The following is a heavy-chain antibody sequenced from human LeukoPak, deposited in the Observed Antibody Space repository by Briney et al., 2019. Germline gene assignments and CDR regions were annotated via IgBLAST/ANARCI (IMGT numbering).Heavy chain of an antibody. V-gene: IGHV5-51*01. CDR2: IYPGDSDT. J-gene: IGHJ3*02. CDR1: GYSFTSYW. D-gene: IGHD3-10*01. CDR3: ARRGSSRHDAFDI. Sequence: GESLKISCKGSGYSFTSYWIGWVRQLPGKGLEWMGIIYPGDSDTRYSPSFQGQVTISADKSISTAYLQWSSLKASDTAMYYCARRGSSRHDAFDIWGQGTMVTVSS.